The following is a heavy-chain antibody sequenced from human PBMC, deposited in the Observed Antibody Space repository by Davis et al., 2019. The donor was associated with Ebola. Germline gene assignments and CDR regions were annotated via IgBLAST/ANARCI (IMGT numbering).Heavy chain of an antibody. Sequence: GESLKISCAASGFTFSSYWMSWVRQAPGKGLEWVSYISSSGDYKYYADFVKARFTISRDNAKNSLYLQMDSLGPEDTAVYYCARDTLMSGYFYGMDVWGQGTTVTVTS. J-gene: IGHJ6*02. CDR1: GFTFSSYW. CDR3: ARDTLMSGYFYGMDV. D-gene: IGHD3-10*01. V-gene: IGHV3-21*05. CDR2: ISSSGDYK.